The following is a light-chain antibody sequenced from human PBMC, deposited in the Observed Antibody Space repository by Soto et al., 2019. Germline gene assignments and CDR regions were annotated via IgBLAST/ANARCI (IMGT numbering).Light chain of an antibody. CDR2: GAS. V-gene: IGKV3-15*01. CDR1: QRVSSN. CDR3: QQYNNWPIT. Sequence: EIVMTQSPATLSVSPGERATLSCRASQRVSSNLAWYQQKPGQAPRLLIYGASTRATGIPHRFSGSGSGTEFTLIISSLQSEDFAVYYCQQYNNWPITFGQGTRLEIK. J-gene: IGKJ5*01.